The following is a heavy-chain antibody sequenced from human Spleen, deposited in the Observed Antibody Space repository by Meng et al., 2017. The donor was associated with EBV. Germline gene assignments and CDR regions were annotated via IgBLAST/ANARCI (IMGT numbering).Heavy chain of an antibody. D-gene: IGHD6-25*01. CDR2: TNEDGGIT. CDR3: SRDLVGSDDD. V-gene: IGHV3-74*01. CDR1: GFTFRRYW. J-gene: IGHJ4*02. Sequence: EVQRVGSGGALVQPGGSLRLSCVASGFTFRRYWMHWVRQVPGKGLEWVSRTNEDGGITNYADSVKGRFTISRDNTKNTLYLQMNSLRAEDTAVYFCSRDLVGSDDDWGQGTLVTVSS.